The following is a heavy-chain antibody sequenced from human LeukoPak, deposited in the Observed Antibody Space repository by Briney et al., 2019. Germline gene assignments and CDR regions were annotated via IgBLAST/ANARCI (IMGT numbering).Heavy chain of an antibody. CDR1: GGSFSGYY. CDR3: ARERGGVAGGIDY. D-gene: IGHD2-15*01. V-gene: IGHV4-34*01. J-gene: IGHJ4*02. CDR2: INHSGST. Sequence: SETLSLTCAVYGGSFSGYYWSWIRQPPGKGLEWIGEINHSGSTNYNPSLKSRVTMSVDTSKNQFSLKLSSVTAADTAVYYCARERGGVAGGIDYWGQGTLVTVSS.